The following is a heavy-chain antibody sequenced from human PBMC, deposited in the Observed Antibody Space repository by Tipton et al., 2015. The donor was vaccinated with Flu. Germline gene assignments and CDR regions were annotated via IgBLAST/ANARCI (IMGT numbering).Heavy chain of an antibody. CDR3: APTPGAMADNPGYYYGMEV. Sequence: TLSLTCTVSRGSISGYFWSWIRQPPGKGLEWIGYIYYTGRTKQNPSLKSRVTISVDTSKNQFSLKLSSVTTADTAVYYCAPTPGAMADNPGYYYGMEVRGQGTPVTVSS. V-gene: IGHV4-59*01. CDR2: IYYTGRT. CDR1: RGSISGYF. D-gene: IGHD1-14*01. J-gene: IGHJ6*02.